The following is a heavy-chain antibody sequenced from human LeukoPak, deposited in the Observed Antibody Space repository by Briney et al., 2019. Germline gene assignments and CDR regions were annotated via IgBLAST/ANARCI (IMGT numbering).Heavy chain of an antibody. CDR3: AKGRFLEWLPPFGY. J-gene: IGHJ4*02. V-gene: IGHV3-23*01. Sequence: GGSLRLSCAASGFTFSSYWMHWVRQAPGKGLEWVSAISGSGGSTYYADSVKGRFTISRDNSKNTLYLQMNSLRAEDTAVYYCAKGRFLEWLPPFGYWGQGTLATVSS. CDR1: GFTFSSYW. CDR2: ISGSGGST. D-gene: IGHD3-3*01.